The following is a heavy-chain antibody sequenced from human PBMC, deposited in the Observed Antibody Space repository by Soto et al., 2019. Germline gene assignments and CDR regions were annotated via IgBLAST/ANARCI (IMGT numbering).Heavy chain of an antibody. CDR2: INPNSGGT. CDR3: ARDSQYYDYVWGSYRSTSFDY. V-gene: IGHV1-2*04. Sequence: ASVKVSCKASGYTFTGYYTHWVRQAPGQGLEWMGWINPNSGGTNYAQKFQGWVTMTRDTSISTAYMELSRLRSDDTAVYYCARDSQYYDYVWGSYRSTSFDYWGQGTLVTVSS. J-gene: IGHJ4*02. CDR1: GYTFTGYY. D-gene: IGHD3-16*02.